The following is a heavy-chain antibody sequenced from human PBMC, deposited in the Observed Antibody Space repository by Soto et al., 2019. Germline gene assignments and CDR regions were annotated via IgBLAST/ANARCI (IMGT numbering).Heavy chain of an antibody. J-gene: IGHJ6*02. CDR2: MNPNSGNT. CDR3: GTSGYDGRPYYYYGMDV. D-gene: IGHD5-12*01. CDR1: GYTFTSYD. Sequence: ASVKVSCKASGYTFTSYDINWVRQTTGQGLEWMGWMNPNSGNTGYAQKFQGRVTMTRNTSISTAYMELSSLRPEDAAVYYCGTSGYDGRPYYYYGMDVWGQGATVTVSS. V-gene: IGHV1-8*01.